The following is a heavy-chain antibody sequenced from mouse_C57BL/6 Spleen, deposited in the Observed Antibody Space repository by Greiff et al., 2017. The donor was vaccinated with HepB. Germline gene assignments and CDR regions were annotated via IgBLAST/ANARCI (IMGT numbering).Heavy chain of an antibody. Sequence: EVKLVESEGGLVQPGSSMKLSCTASGFTFSDYYMAWVRQVPEKGLEWVANINYDGSSTYYLDSLKSRFIISRDNAKNILYLQMSSLKSEDTATYYCARVGYSNDYAMDYWGQGTSVTVSS. CDR1: GFTFSDYY. CDR2: INYDGSST. V-gene: IGHV5-16*01. J-gene: IGHJ4*01. CDR3: ARVGYSNDYAMDY. D-gene: IGHD2-5*01.